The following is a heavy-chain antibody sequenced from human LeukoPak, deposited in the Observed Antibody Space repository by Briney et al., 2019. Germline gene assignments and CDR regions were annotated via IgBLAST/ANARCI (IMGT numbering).Heavy chain of an antibody. CDR3: ARDNREDAFDI. J-gene: IGHJ3*02. CDR1: GGSISSCGYS. Sequence: SETLSLTCAVSGGSISSCGYSWSWIRQPPGKGLEWIGYIYHSGSTYYNPSLKSRVTISVDRSKNQFSLKLSSVTAADTAVYYCARDNREDAFDIWGQGTMVTVSS. D-gene: IGHD3-16*02. V-gene: IGHV4-30-2*01. CDR2: IYHSGST.